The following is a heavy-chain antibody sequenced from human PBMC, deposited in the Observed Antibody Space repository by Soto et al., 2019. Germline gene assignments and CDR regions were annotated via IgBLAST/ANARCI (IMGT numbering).Heavy chain of an antibody. CDR3: ARRDSGGFYRYFDS. J-gene: IGHJ4*02. V-gene: IGHV1-69*06. Sequence: QVQLVQSRAEVKKPGSSVKVSCKASGGTFSTNPISWVLQAPGQGLEWMGGTGSGTGPGNHAQKFQGRLTITVDKSTSTVYMELSSLSSEDTAVYYCARRDSGGFYRYFDSWGQGTLVTVSS. CDR1: GGTFSTNP. D-gene: IGHD2-15*01. CDR2: TGSGTGPG.